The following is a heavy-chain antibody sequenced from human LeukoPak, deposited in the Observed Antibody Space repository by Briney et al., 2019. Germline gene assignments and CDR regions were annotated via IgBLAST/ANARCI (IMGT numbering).Heavy chain of an antibody. CDR3: ARRARAEADTSPDHWIDP. V-gene: IGHV4-59*08. CDR1: GGSINNYF. J-gene: IGHJ5*02. D-gene: IGHD6-13*01. CDR2: VYYTGST. Sequence: SETLSLTCSVSGGSINNYFWNWLRQPPGRGLEWIGHVYYTGSTRYNPSLKSRVFISIDTSMNQFSLKLSSVTAADTAVYYCARRARAEADTSPDHWIDPWGQGTLVTVSS.